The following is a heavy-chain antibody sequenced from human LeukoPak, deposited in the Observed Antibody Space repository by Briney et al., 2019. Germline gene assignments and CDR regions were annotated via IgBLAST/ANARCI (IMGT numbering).Heavy chain of an antibody. CDR3: ARGLTYGWIDP. V-gene: IGHV1-8*03. Sequence: GGPVKVSCKASGYTFTHYDIVWVRQATGQGLEWMGWMTSDRGDTGYAQKFQGRLTITRNTSISTAYMELSGLTSDDTAVYYCARGLTYGWIDPWGQGTLVTVSS. D-gene: IGHD3-10*01. J-gene: IGHJ5*02. CDR1: GYTFTHYD. CDR2: MTSDRGDT.